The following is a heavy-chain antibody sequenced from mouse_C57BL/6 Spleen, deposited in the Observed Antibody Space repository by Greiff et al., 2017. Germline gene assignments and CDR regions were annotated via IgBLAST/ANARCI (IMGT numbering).Heavy chain of an antibody. CDR3: ERNYGSSYGYYFDY. V-gene: IGHV1-54*01. CDR1: GYAFTNYL. J-gene: IGHJ2*01. D-gene: IGHD1-1*01. Sequence: VQLQQSGAELVRPGTSVKVSCKASGYAFTNYLIEWVKQRPGQGLEWIGVINPGSGGTNYNEKFKGKATLTVDKSSSTAYMQLSSLTSEDSAVYFCERNYGSSYGYYFDYWGQGTTLTVSS. CDR2: INPGSGGT.